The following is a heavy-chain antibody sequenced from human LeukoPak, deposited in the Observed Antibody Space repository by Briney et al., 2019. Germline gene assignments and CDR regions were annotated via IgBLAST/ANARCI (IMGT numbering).Heavy chain of an antibody. CDR2: ISSSSSYI. CDR1: GFTFSSST. Sequence: PGGSLRLSCAASGFTFSSSTMNWVRQAPGKGLEWVSSISSSSSYIYYADSVKGRFTISRDNAKNSLYLQMNSLRAEDTAVYYCASDIVVVPAAVMSSIDYWGQGTLVTVSS. CDR3: ASDIVVVPAAVMSSIDY. V-gene: IGHV3-21*01. D-gene: IGHD2-2*01. J-gene: IGHJ4*02.